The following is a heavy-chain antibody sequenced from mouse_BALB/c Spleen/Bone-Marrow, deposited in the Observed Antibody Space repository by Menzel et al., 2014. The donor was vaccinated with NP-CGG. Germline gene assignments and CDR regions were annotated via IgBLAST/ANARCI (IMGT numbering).Heavy chain of an antibody. D-gene: IGHD1-1*01. CDR2: INPSNGGT. CDR1: GYTFTSYY. CDR3: TRKGHYYYGSSYAMDY. J-gene: IGHJ4*01. V-gene: IGHV1S81*02. Sequence: QVQLKDSGAELVKPGASVKLSCKASGYTFTSYYMYWVKQRPGQGLEWIGGINPSNGGTNFNEKFKSKATLTVDKSSSTAYMQLSSLTSGDSAVYYCTRKGHYYYGSSYAMDYWGQGTSVTVSS.